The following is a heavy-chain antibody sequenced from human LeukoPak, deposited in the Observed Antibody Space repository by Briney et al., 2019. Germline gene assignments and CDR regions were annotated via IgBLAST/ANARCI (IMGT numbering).Heavy chain of an antibody. V-gene: IGHV1-8*01. Sequence: ASVKVSCKASGYTFTSYDINWVRQAAGQGLEWMGWMSPNSGNTGYPQKFQGRVTMTRNTSISTAYMELSRLRSDDTAVYYCARAIRFGELPYWGQGTLVTVSS. CDR1: GYTFTSYD. CDR2: MSPNSGNT. D-gene: IGHD3-10*01. J-gene: IGHJ4*02. CDR3: ARAIRFGELPY.